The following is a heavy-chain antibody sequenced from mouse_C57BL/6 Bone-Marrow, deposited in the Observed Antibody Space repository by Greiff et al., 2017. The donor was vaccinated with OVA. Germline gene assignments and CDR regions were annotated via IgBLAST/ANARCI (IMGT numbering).Heavy chain of an antibody. CDR3: TTLAPFAY. J-gene: IGHJ3*01. CDR1: GFNIKDDY. CDR2: IDPENGDT. Sequence: EVQLQQSGAELVRPGASVKLSCTASGFNIKDDYMHWVKQRPEQGLEWIGWIDPENGDTEYASKFQGKATITADTSSNTAYLQLSSLTSEDTSLYYRTTLAPFAYWGQGTLVTVSA. V-gene: IGHV14-4*01.